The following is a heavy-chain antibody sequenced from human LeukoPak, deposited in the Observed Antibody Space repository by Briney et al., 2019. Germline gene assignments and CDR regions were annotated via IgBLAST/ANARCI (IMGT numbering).Heavy chain of an antibody. CDR3: AGLQLRKPFDS. CDR2: ICYSGNT. Sequence: PSETLSLTCTVSGGSISSSSYYWGWIRQPPGKGLEWIGTICYSGNTYYSPSLKSRVTISVDTSKSQFSLKLASATAADTAVYYCAGLQLRKPFDSWGQGTLVTVSS. CDR1: GGSISSSSYY. V-gene: IGHV4-39*01. J-gene: IGHJ4*02. D-gene: IGHD1-1*01.